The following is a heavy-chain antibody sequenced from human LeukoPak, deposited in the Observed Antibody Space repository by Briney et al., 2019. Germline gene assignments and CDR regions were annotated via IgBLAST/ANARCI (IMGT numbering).Heavy chain of an antibody. V-gene: IGHV3-9*01. Sequence: GGSLRLSCAASGFTFDDYAMHWVRQAPGKGLEWVSGISWNSGSIGYADSVKGRFTITRDNAKNSLYLQMNSLRAEDTALYYCAKDIGRGSGDIWGQGTMVTVSS. CDR3: AKDIGRGSGDI. J-gene: IGHJ3*02. CDR1: GFTFDDYA. CDR2: ISWNSGSI. D-gene: IGHD3-10*01.